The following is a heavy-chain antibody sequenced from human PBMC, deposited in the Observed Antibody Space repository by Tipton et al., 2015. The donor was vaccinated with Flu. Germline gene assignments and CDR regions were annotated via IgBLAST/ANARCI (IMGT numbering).Heavy chain of an antibody. V-gene: IGHV4-59*01. CDR2: LYTSGST. D-gene: IGHD6-19*01. J-gene: IGHJ5*02. CDR1: GDSINNYD. CDR3: ARDVITVAGTRFDP. Sequence: TLSLTCTVSGDSINNYDWSWVRQSPGKALECIGYLYTSGSTDYNPSLKGRVTISVDTSKNQIFLKLNSLTPADTGVYYCARDVITVAGTRFDPWGQGTLVTVSS.